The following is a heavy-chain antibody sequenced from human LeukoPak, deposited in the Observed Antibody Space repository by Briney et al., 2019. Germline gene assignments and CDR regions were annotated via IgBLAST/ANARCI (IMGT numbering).Heavy chain of an antibody. CDR1: GGTFSSYA. CDR3: ARGQYQLLFGWFDP. J-gene: IGHJ5*02. V-gene: IGHV1-69*05. Sequence: ASVKVSCKASGGTFSSYAISWVRQAPGQGLEWTGGIIPIFGTANYAQKFQGRVTITTDESTSTAYMELSSLRSEDTAVYYCARGQYQLLFGWFDPWGQGTLVTVSS. D-gene: IGHD2-2*01. CDR2: IIPIFGTA.